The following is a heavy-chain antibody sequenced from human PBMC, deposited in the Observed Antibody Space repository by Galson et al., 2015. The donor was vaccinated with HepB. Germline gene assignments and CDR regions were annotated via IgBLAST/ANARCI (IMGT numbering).Heavy chain of an antibody. V-gene: IGHV3-21*01. CDR2: ISSTSSYI. Sequence: SLRLSCAASGFTFSNFGMNWVRQAPGKGLEWVSSISSTSSYIYYADSVKGRFTISRDNARNSLYLQMNSLRAEDTAVYYCASPPYFDFWSGDLYYGMDVWGQGTTVTVSS. CDR3: ASPPYFDFWSGDLYYGMDV. J-gene: IGHJ6*02. D-gene: IGHD3-3*01. CDR1: GFTFSNFG.